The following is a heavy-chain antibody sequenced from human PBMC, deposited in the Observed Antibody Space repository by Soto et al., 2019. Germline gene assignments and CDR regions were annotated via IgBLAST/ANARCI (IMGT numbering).Heavy chain of an antibody. V-gene: IGHV1-18*01. D-gene: IGHD6-19*01. CDR2: IRAYNGNT. J-gene: IGHJ6*03. CDR1: GYSFTNYG. CDR3: ARDRGVAPPVAGNTHYYYDMDV. Sequence: QDQLVQSGVEVKKPGASVQVSCKASGYSFTNYGITWVRQAPGQGCEWMGWIRAYNGNTNYAQKFEGRVTMNTEASTSTAYLELRSLRSDDTAVYYCARDRGVAPPVAGNTHYYYDMDVWGKGTTVTVSS.